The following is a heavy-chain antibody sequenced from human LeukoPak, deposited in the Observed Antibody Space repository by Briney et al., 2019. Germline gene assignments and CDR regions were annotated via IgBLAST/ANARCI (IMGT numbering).Heavy chain of an antibody. V-gene: IGHV5-51*01. Sequence: GESLKISCKGSGYRFTSDWIGWVRQMPGKGLEWMGIIYPGDSHTRYNPSFQGQVTISADKSISTAYLQWSSLKASDTAMYYCARYPQVRSAFDIWGQGTVVTVSS. CDR2: IYPGDSHT. CDR1: GYRFTSDW. J-gene: IGHJ3*02. CDR3: ARYPQVRSAFDI.